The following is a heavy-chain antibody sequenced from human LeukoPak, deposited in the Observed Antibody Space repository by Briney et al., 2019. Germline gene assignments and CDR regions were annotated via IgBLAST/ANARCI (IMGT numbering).Heavy chain of an antibody. CDR2: INHSGST. J-gene: IGHJ5*02. V-gene: IGHV4-34*01. D-gene: IGHD3-9*01. CDR1: GGSFSGYC. Sequence: PSETLSLTCAVYGGSFSGYCWSWIRQPPGKGLEWIGEINHSGSTNYNPSLKSRVTISVDTSKNQFSLKLSSVTAADTAAYYCARGSDILTGYYRTWGQGTLVTVSS. CDR3: ARGSDILTGYYRT.